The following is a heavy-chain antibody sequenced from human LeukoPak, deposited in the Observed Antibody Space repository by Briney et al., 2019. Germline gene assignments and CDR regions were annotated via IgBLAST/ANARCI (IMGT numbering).Heavy chain of an antibody. CDR3: TTEASGALDP. CDR1: GFTFSKAW. D-gene: IGHD3-10*01. J-gene: IGHJ5*02. CDR2: IKSKTDGGTT. Sequence: GGSLRLSCAASGFTFSKAWMSWVRQAPGKGLEWVGRIKSKTDGGTTDYAAPVKGRFSISRDDSKNTLYLQMNSLKTEDTAVYHCTTEASGALDPWGQGNLVTVSS. V-gene: IGHV3-15*01.